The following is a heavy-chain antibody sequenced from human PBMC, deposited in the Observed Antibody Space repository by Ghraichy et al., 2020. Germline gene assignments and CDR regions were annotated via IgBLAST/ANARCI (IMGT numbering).Heavy chain of an antibody. J-gene: IGHJ4*02. CDR3: ARDRGDALAYFDY. CDR2: IKQDGSEK. V-gene: IGHV3-7*01. CDR1: GFTFSSYW. Sequence: GGSLRLSCAASGFTFSSYWMSWVRQAPGKGLEWVANIKQDGSEKYYVDSVKGRFTISRDNAKNSLYLQMNSLRAEDTAVYYCARDRGDALAYFDYWGQGTLVTVSS. D-gene: IGHD3-10*01.